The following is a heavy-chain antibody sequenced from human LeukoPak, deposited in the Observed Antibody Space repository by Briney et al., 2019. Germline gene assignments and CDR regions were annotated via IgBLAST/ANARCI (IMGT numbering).Heavy chain of an antibody. CDR2: IYYSGST. Sequence: SQTLPLTCSVSGGSVVSDDHFWSWIRQHPGKGLEWIGYIYYSGSTYYNPSLKSRVTISVDTSKNQFSLKLSSVTAADTAVYYCAREAVDIVIVPAAIRGGYFDYWGQGTLVTVSS. J-gene: IGHJ4*02. D-gene: IGHD2-2*02. CDR3: AREAVDIVIVPAAIRGGYFDY. CDR1: GGSVVSDDHF. V-gene: IGHV4-31*03.